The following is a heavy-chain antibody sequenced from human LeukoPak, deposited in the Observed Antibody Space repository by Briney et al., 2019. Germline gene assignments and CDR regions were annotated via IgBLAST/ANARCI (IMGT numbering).Heavy chain of an antibody. J-gene: IGHJ4*02. Sequence: ASVKVSCNASGYTFTNYGISWVRQAPGQGLEWMGWMSAYNGNTNYAQKLQGRVTMTTDTSTSTAYMELRSLRSDDTAVYYCVRDGGRQWLYDSSGYLFDYWGQGTLVTVSS. CDR3: VRDGGRQWLYDSSGYLFDY. CDR1: GYTFTNYG. CDR2: MSAYNGNT. D-gene: IGHD3-22*01. V-gene: IGHV1-18*01.